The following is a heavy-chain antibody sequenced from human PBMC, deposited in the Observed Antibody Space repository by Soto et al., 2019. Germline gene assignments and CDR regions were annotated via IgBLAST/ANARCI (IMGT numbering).Heavy chain of an antibody. V-gene: IGHV1-18*01. Sequence: ASVKVSCKASGYTFTSYGISWVRQAPGQRLEWMGWISAYNGNTNYAQKLQGRVAMTTDTSTSTAYMELRSLRSDDTAVYYCARYRIAAAGTKTKIGGGVYYLDYWGQGTPVTVSS. D-gene: IGHD6-13*01. CDR2: ISAYNGNT. CDR3: ARYRIAAAGTKTKIGGGVYYLDY. J-gene: IGHJ4*02. CDR1: GYTFTSYG.